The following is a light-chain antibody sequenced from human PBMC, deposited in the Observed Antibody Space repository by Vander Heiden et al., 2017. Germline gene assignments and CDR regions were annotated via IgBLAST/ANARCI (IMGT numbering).Light chain of an antibody. Sequence: QSALTQPASVSGSPGQSITISCTGTSSDVGSYNLVTWYQQHPGKAPRLIIYEVTKRPSGVSNRFSGSKSGNTASLTISGLRPEDEAHYYCCSYVRNSGGVFGTGTEVSVL. CDR3: CSYVRNSGGV. J-gene: IGLJ1*01. CDR1: SSDVGSYNL. V-gene: IGLV2-23*02. CDR2: EVT.